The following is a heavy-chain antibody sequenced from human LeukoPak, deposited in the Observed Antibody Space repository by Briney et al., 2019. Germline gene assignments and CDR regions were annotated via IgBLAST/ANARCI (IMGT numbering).Heavy chain of an antibody. CDR2: ISDSGVRT. CDR1: GFTFSTYG. Sequence: GGTLRLSCAASGFTFSTYGMSWVRQAPGKGLEWVSTISDSGVRTHYADSVKGRFTISRDNSKNTLYLQMNSLRAEDTAVYYCARDDRIYSNWFDPWGQGTLVTVSS. J-gene: IGHJ5*02. V-gene: IGHV3-23*01. D-gene: IGHD1-14*01. CDR3: ARDDRIYSNWFDP.